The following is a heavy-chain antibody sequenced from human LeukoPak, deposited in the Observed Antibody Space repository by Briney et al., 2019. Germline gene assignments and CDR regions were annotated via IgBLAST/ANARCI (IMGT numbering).Heavy chain of an antibody. D-gene: IGHD3-10*01. J-gene: IGHJ4*02. Sequence: GGSLRLSCAASEFTFSSYAMSWVRQAPGKGLEWVSGISGSGGSTYYADSVKGRFTISRDNSKSTLYLQMTSLRAEDTAIYYFAKVPMIRGIIPQNFDYWGQGTLVTVSS. V-gene: IGHV3-23*01. CDR3: AKVPMIRGIIPQNFDY. CDR1: EFTFSSYA. CDR2: ISGSGGST.